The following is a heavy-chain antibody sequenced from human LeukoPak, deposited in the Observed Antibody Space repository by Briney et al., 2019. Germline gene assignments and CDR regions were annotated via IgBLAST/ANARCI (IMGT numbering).Heavy chain of an antibody. CDR1: GFTFSSYA. J-gene: IGHJ4*02. Sequence: GGSLRLSCAASGFTFSSYAMSWVRQAPGKGLEWVANINQDGNEKNYVDSLEGRFTISRDNAKRSLYLQMNSLRVDDTAMYYCVRDVGYYGGNHDYWGQGTLVIVSS. CDR2: INQDGNEK. CDR3: VRDVGYYGGNHDY. V-gene: IGHV3-7*01. D-gene: IGHD4-23*01.